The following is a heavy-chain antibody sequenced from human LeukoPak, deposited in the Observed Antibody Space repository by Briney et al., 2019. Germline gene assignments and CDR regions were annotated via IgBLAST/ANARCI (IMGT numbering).Heavy chain of an antibody. Sequence: GGSLRLSCAASGFTFSDYAMSWVRQATGKGLEWVSGIGNSGHSTYYADSVKGRFTISGDNSRNTLYLQMNSLRVEDTALFYCAKDFSSGYLGDGFDIWGQGTMVTVPA. CDR1: GFTFSDYA. CDR2: IGNSGHST. D-gene: IGHD3-22*01. J-gene: IGHJ3*02. CDR3: AKDFSSGYLGDGFDI. V-gene: IGHV3-23*01.